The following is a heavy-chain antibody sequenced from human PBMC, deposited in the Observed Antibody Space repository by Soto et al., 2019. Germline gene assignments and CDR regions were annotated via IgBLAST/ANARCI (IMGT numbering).Heavy chain of an antibody. CDR3: TRPGLPMVVTPAFGY. D-gene: IGHD2-21*02. Sequence: SETLSLTCSVSGDSISYHYWNWIRQPPGKGLEWIGYIYNIVDTNYNPSLKSRVTISVDTSKNQISLTLTSVTAADTAVYYCTRPGLPMVVTPAFGYWGLGTLVTVSS. V-gene: IGHV4-59*11. CDR2: IYNIVDT. CDR1: GDSISYHY. J-gene: IGHJ4*02.